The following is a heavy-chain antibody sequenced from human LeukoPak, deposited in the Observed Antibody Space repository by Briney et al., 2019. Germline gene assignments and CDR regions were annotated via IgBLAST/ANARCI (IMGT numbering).Heavy chain of an antibody. CDR2: ISYDGSNK. J-gene: IGHJ6*03. D-gene: IGHD2-2*02. CDR1: GFTFSSYA. V-gene: IGHV3-30-3*01. CDR3: ARAPRQYQLLYAYYYYYMDV. Sequence: GRSLRLSCAASGFTFSSYAMHWVRQAPGKGLEWVAVISYDGSNKYYADSVKGRFTISRDNSKNTLYLQMNSLRAEDTAVYYCARAPRQYQLLYAYYYYYMDVWGKGTTVTVSS.